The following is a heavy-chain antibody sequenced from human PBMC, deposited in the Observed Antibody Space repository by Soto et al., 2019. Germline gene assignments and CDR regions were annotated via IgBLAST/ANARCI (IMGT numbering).Heavy chain of an antibody. CDR3: GRDGSGPIDGAY. CDR1: GFTFTTYS. Sequence: EVQLVESGGGLLQPGGSLRLSCAASGFTFTTYSMHWLRQAPGKGVVWVSRINGDGSNTAYADSVKGRFTISRDNAQNTLYLQLSSLRAADTSVDYCGRDGSGPIDGAYWGQGTLVTVSS. CDR2: INGDGSNT. J-gene: IGHJ4*02. V-gene: IGHV3-74*01. D-gene: IGHD3-10*01.